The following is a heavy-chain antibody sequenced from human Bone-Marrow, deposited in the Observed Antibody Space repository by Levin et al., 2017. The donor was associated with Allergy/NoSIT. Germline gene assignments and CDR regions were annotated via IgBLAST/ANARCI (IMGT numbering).Heavy chain of an antibody. CDR1: GYTFIGYY. J-gene: IGHJ5*02. V-gene: IGHV1-2*02. D-gene: IGHD6-6*01. Sequence: ASVKVSCKASGYTFIGYYMHWVRQAPGQGLEWMGWINPDNGGTHSAEKFQGRVTMTRDTSINAVFLDLNSLTSDDTAVYFCARGVGRTCLRARFHCWFDAWGQGALVTVSS. CDR3: ARGVGRTCLRARFHCWFDA. CDR2: INPDNGGT.